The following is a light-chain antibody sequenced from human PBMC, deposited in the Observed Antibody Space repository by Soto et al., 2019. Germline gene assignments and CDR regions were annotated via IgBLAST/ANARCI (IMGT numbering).Light chain of an antibody. CDR3: GSWDSSLSAYV. CDR1: SSNIGGNS. V-gene: IGLV1-51*01. J-gene: IGLJ1*01. Sequence: QSVLTHPPSVSAAPGQKVTISCSGSSSNIGGNSVSWYQQLPGTAPKLLIYDDNKRPPGIPDRFSGSKSGTSATLGITGFQTGDEADYYCGSWDSSLSAYVFGTGTKVTVL. CDR2: DDN.